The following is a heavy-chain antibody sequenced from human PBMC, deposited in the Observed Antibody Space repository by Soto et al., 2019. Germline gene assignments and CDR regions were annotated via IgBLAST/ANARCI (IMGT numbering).Heavy chain of an antibody. CDR1: GFTFSSYA. V-gene: IGHV3-30-3*01. CDR2: ISYDGSNK. CDR3: ARDGSSGPKRGTFDY. J-gene: IGHJ4*02. D-gene: IGHD1-26*01. Sequence: QVQLVESGGGVVQPGRSLRLSCAASGFTFSSYAMHWVRQAPGKGLEWVAVISYDGSNKYYADSVKGRFTISRDNSKNTLYLQMNSLRAEDTAVYYCARDGSSGPKRGTFDYWGQGTLVTVSS.